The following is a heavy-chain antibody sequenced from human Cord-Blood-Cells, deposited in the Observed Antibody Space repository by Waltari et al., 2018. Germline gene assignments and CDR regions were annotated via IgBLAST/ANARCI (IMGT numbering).Heavy chain of an antibody. CDR3: ARDRITIFGVVTLNDAFDI. D-gene: IGHD3-3*01. CDR1: GYTFTGYY. J-gene: IGHJ3*02. CDR2: INPNSGGT. Sequence: QVQLVQSGAEVKKPGASVKVSCKASGYTFTGYYMHRVRQAPGQGLEWMGWINPNSGGTNYAQKFQGRVTMTRDTSISTAYMELSRLRSDDTAVYYCARDRITIFGVVTLNDAFDIWGQGTMVTVSS. V-gene: IGHV1-2*02.